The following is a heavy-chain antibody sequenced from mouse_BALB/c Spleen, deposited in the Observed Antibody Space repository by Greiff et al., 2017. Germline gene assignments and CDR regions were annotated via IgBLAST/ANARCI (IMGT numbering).Heavy chain of an antibody. CDR2: ISDGGSYT. J-gene: IGHJ4*01. Sequence: DVHLVESGGGLVKPGGSLKLSCAASGFTFSDYYMYWVRQTPEKRLEWVATISDGGSYTYYPDSVKGRFTISRDNAKNNLYLQMSSLKSEDTAMYYCARDGDNDAMDYWGQGTSVTVSS. V-gene: IGHV5-4*02. CDR3: ARDGDNDAMDY. CDR1: GFTFSDYY. D-gene: IGHD1-3*01.